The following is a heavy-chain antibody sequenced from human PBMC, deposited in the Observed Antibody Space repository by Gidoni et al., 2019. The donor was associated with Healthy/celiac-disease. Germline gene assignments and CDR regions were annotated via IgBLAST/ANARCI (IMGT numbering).Heavy chain of an antibody. D-gene: IGHD2-2*01. CDR2: IYYSGST. CDR1: AGPISSSSYY. Sequence: QLQLQASGPGLVKPSETLSLTCTVSAGPISSSSYYWGWIRQPPGKGLEWIGSIYYSGSTYYNPSLKSRVTISVDTSKNQFSLKLSSVTAADTAVYYCAGGWPSYYFDYWGQGTLVTVSS. CDR3: AGGWPSYYFDY. J-gene: IGHJ4*02. V-gene: IGHV4-39*01.